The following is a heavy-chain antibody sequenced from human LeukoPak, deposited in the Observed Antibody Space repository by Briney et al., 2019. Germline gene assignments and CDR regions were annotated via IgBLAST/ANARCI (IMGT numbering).Heavy chain of an antibody. CDR3: AKAPYGDYIEWYFDL. CDR1: GFTFSSYA. Sequence: GGSLRLSCAASGFTFSSYAMYWVRQAPGKRLEWVAFIRYDGSNKYYADSVKGRFTISRDNSKNTLYLQVNSLRAEDTAVYYCAKAPYGDYIEWYFDLWGRGTLVTVSS. CDR2: IRYDGSNK. D-gene: IGHD4-17*01. V-gene: IGHV3-30*02. J-gene: IGHJ2*01.